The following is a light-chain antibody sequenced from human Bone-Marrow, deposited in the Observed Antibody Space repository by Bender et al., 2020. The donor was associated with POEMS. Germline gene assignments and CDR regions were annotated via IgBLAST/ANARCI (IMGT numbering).Light chain of an antibody. J-gene: IGLJ2*01. CDR2: DVG. Sequence: QSALTQPASVSGSPGQSITISCTGTSSDVGKYNLVSWYQQHSDKAPELIIYDVGKRTSGISNRFSGSKSGNTASLTISGLQAEDEADYYCCSYAGSTTFLVFGGGTKLTVL. V-gene: IGLV2-23*02. CDR1: SSDVGKYNL. CDR3: CSYAGSTTFLV.